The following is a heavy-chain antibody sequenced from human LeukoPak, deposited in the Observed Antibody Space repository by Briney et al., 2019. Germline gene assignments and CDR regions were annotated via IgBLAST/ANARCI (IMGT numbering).Heavy chain of an antibody. CDR2: INPSGGST. D-gene: IGHD3-10*01. J-gene: IGHJ4*02. V-gene: IGHV1-46*01. CDR3: ATRETGGYYYGSGSYYTLDY. CDR1: GYTFTSYY. Sequence: GASVKVSCKASGYTFTSYYMHWVRQPPAQGLEWMGIINPSGGSTSYAQKFQGRVTMTRDTSTSTVYMELSSLRSEDTAVYYCATRETGGYYYGSGSYYTLDYWGQGTLVTVSS.